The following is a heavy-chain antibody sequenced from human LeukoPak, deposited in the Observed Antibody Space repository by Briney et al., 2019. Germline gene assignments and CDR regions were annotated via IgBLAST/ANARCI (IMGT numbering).Heavy chain of an antibody. CDR3: ARVRGYTYGSGDDAFDI. CDR2: VYYTGST. Sequence: SEALFLPCTGSGGSISSYYLGWVRQPPGKGLEGIGCVYYTGSTNYHPSPKSRVTMSLDTSKNQSSLRLSSVTAADTAVYYCARVRGYTYGSGDDAFDIWGQGTMVTVSS. V-gene: IGHV4-59*01. J-gene: IGHJ3*02. D-gene: IGHD5-18*01. CDR1: GGSISSYY.